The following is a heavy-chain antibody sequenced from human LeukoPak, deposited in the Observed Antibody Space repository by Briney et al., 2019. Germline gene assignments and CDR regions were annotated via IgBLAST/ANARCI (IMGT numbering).Heavy chain of an antibody. CDR2: INSDGSST. CDR1: GFTFSSYW. CDR3: ARAQPPYYDFWSGYYYYYYMDV. J-gene: IGHJ6*03. V-gene: IGHV3-74*01. D-gene: IGHD3-3*01. Sequence: GGSLRLSCAASGFTFSSYWMHWVRQAPGKGLVWVSRINSDGSSTSYADSVKGRFTISRDNANNTLYLQMNSLGAEDTAVYYCARAQPPYYDFWSGYYYYYYMDVWGKGTTVTVSS.